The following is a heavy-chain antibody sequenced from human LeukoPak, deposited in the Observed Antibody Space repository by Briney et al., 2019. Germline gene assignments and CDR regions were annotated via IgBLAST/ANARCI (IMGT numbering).Heavy chain of an antibody. CDR3: APARVGASEFDY. Sequence: ASVKVSCKASGGTFSSYAISWVRQAPGQGLEWMGGIIPIFGTANYAQKFQGRVTITADKSTSTAYMELSSLRSEDTAVYYCAPARVGASEFDYWGQGTLVTVSS. V-gene: IGHV1-69*06. D-gene: IGHD1-26*01. J-gene: IGHJ4*02. CDR1: GGTFSSYA. CDR2: IIPIFGTA.